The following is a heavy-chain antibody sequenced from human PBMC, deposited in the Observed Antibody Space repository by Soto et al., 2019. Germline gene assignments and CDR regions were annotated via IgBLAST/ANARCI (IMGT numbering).Heavy chain of an antibody. V-gene: IGHV1-46*01. CDR2: INPSGGST. CDR3: GRGYCSGGNCYNFDY. D-gene: IGHD2-15*01. Sequence: QVQLVQSGAEMKKPGASVKVSCKASGYTFSNYFMHWVRQAPGQGLEWMGIINPSGGSTGYAQKFQGRVTMTRDTSTSTVHMELISLRSEDTAVYFCGRGYCSGGNCYNFDYWGQGTPVTVSA. J-gene: IGHJ4*02. CDR1: GYTFSNYF.